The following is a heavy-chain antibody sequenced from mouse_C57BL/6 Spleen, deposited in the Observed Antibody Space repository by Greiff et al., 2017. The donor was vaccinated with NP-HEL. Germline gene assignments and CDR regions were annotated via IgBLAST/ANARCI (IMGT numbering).Heavy chain of an antibody. Sequence: VQLQQPGAELVKPGASVKLSCKASGYTFTSYWMHWVKQRPGQGLEWIGMIHPNSGSTNYNEKFKSKATLTVDKSSSTAYMQLSSLTSEDSAVYYCARKGAYYSPYYYAMDYWGQGTSVTVSS. J-gene: IGHJ4*01. D-gene: IGHD2-12*01. V-gene: IGHV1-64*01. CDR3: ARKGAYYSPYYYAMDY. CDR1: GYTFTSYW. CDR2: IHPNSGST.